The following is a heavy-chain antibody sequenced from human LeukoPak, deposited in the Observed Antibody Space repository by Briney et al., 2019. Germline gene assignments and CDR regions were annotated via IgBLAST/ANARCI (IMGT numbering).Heavy chain of an antibody. V-gene: IGHV4-61*01. CDR3: ARALWFGEPYFDY. CDR2: IYYSGST. Sequence: PSETLSLTCTVSGGSVSSGSYYWSWIRQPPGKGLEWVGYIYYSGSTNYNPSLKSRVTISVDTSKNRFSLKLSSVTAADTAVYYCARALWFGEPYFDYWGQGTLVTVSS. J-gene: IGHJ4*02. CDR1: GGSVSSGSYY. D-gene: IGHD3-10*01.